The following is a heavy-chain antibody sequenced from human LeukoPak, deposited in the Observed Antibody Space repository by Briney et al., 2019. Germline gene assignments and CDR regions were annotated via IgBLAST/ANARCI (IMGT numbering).Heavy chain of an antibody. CDR2: IYSGGST. J-gene: IGHJ4*02. CDR3: ARALGDSSGYYDY. Sequence: PGGSLRLSCAASGFTVSSNYMSWVRQAPGKGLEWVSVIYSGGSTYYADSVKGRFTISRDNSKNTLYLQMNSLRAEDTAVYYCARALGDSSGYYDYWGQGTLVTVSS. CDR1: GFTVSSNY. V-gene: IGHV3-66*01. D-gene: IGHD3-22*01.